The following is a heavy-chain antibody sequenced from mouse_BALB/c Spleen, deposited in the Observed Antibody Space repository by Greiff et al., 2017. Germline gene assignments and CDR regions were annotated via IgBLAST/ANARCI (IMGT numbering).Heavy chain of an antibody. Sequence: VQLQQSGAELAKPGASVKMSCKASGYTFTSYWMHWVKQRPGQGLEWIGYINPSTGYTEYNQKFKDKATLTVDKSSSTAYMELRSLTSEDSAVYYCARGDDGGWFAYWGQGTLVTVSA. V-gene: IGHV1-7*01. CDR3: ARGDDGGWFAY. CDR2: INPSTGYT. D-gene: IGHD2-12*01. CDR1: GYTFTSYW. J-gene: IGHJ3*01.